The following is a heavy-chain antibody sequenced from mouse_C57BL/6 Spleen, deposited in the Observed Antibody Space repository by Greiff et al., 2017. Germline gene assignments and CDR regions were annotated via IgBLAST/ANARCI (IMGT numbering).Heavy chain of an antibody. D-gene: IGHD1-1*01. V-gene: IGHV1-59*01. Sequence: QVQLQHPGAELVRPGTSVKLSCKASGYTFTSYWMHWVKQRPGQGLEWIGVIDPSDSYTNYNQKFKGKATLTVDTSSSTAYMQLSSLTSEDSAVYYCARRGTTVVESYYFDYWGQGTTLTVSS. CDR2: IDPSDSYT. CDR3: ARRGTTVVESYYFDY. J-gene: IGHJ2*01. CDR1: GYTFTSYW.